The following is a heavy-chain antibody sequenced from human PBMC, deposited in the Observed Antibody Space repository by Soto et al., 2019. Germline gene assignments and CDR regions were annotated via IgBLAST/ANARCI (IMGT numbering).Heavy chain of an antibody. CDR2: IIPIFGTA. D-gene: IGHD2-21*02. V-gene: IGHV1-69*13. J-gene: IGHJ4*02. Sequence: GASVKVSCKASGGTFSSYAISWVRQAPGQGLEWMGGIIPIFGTANHAQKFQGRVTITADESTSTAYMELSSLRSEDTAVYYCARGPVVTPSWSYFDYWGQGTLVTVSS. CDR1: GGTFSSYA. CDR3: ARGPVVTPSWSYFDY.